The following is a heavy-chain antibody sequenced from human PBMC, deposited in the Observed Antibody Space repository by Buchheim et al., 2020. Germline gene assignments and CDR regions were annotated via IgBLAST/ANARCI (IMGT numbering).Heavy chain of an antibody. CDR1: GLPFSGFW. J-gene: IGHJ4*02. CDR3: ARAWYCSSTSCYRFDY. CDR2: INEDGSEK. V-gene: IGHV3-7*01. D-gene: IGHD2-2*02. Sequence: EVQLVESGGGLVQPGGSLKLSCAASGLPFSGFWMSWVRQAPGKVLEWVANINEDGSEKYYVDSVKGRFTISRDNVKNSLYLQMNSLRAEDTAVYYCARAWYCSSTSCYRFDYWGQGTL.